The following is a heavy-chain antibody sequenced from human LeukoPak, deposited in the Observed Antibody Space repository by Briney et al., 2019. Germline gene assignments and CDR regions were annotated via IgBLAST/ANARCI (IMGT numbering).Heavy chain of an antibody. J-gene: IGHJ3*02. D-gene: IGHD3-3*01. Sequence: GGSLRLSCAASGFTVSSNYMSWVRQAPGKGLEWVANIKQDGSEKYYVDSVKGRFTISRDNAKNSLYLQMNSLRAEDTAVYYCARDLEVYDFWSGSVAFDIWGQGTMVTVSS. CDR1: GFTVSSNY. CDR3: ARDLEVYDFWSGSVAFDI. CDR2: IKQDGSEK. V-gene: IGHV3-7*01.